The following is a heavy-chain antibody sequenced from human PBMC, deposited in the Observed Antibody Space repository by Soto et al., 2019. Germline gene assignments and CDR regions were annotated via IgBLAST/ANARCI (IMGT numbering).Heavy chain of an antibody. CDR3: ARAEGEWFGELSETTYGMDV. J-gene: IGHJ6*02. Sequence: GGSLRLSCAASGFTFSSYGMHWVRQAPGKGLEWVAVIWYDGSNKYYADSVKGRFTISRDNSKNTLYLQMNSLRAEDTAVYYCARAEGEWFGELSETTYGMDVWGQGTTVTVSS. V-gene: IGHV3-33*01. CDR2: IWYDGSNK. D-gene: IGHD3-10*01. CDR1: GFTFSSYG.